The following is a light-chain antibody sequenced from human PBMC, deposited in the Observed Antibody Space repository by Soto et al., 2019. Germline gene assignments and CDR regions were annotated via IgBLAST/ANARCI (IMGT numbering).Light chain of an antibody. V-gene: IGKV1-5*01. CDR1: QTITDR. CDR2: DAS. CDR3: QHYDRYFAA. Sequence: DIQMTQSPSTLSASVGDRVTLTCRASQTITDRLAWYQQKPGTAPKLLLYDASTLETGVPSRFSGSGSGTEFSLTISNLQPDDFAAYYCQHYDRYFAAFGQGTRVEIK. J-gene: IGKJ1*01.